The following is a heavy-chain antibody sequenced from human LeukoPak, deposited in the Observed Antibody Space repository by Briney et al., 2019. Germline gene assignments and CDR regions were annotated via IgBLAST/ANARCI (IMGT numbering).Heavy chain of an antibody. CDR3: AKPVAGTGYFDY. D-gene: IGHD6-19*01. CDR1: GFTFSSYA. J-gene: IGHJ4*02. CDR2: ISGSGGST. V-gene: IGHV3-23*01. Sequence: PGGSLRLSCAVSGFTFSSYAMSWVRQAPGTGLGWVSTISGSGGSTYYADSVKGRFAIPRDNSKNTLYLQMNSLRAEDTAVYYCAKPVAGTGYFDYWGQGTLVAVSS.